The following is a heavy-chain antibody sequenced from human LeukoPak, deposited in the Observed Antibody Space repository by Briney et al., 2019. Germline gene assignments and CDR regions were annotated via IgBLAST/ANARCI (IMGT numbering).Heavy chain of an antibody. J-gene: IGHJ4*02. V-gene: IGHV4-39*01. CDR3: ATHIGSGLDY. CDR1: GGSISSYY. Sequence: PSETLSLTCTVSGGSISSYYWGWIRQPPGKGLEWIGSIYYSGSTYYNPSLKSRVTISVDTSKNQFSLKLSSVTAADTAVYYCATHIGSGLDYWGQGTLVTVSS. D-gene: IGHD3-22*01. CDR2: IYYSGST.